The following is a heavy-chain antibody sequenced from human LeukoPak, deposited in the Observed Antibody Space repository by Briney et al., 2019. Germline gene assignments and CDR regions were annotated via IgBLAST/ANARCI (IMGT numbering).Heavy chain of an antibody. Sequence: SETLSLTCSVSGASVTGGIYFWSWIRQHPGKGLEWIGHIHPSGTVYYNASLKSRLTISLDTSKNLFSLNLRSVTVADTAVYYCARVVVVPAAIPAKPWLDTSRYYYYGMDVWGQGTTVTVSS. J-gene: IGHJ6*02. D-gene: IGHD2-2*01. CDR2: IHPSGTV. CDR1: GASVTGGIYF. V-gene: IGHV4-31*03. CDR3: ARVVVVPAAIPAKPWLDTSRYYYYGMDV.